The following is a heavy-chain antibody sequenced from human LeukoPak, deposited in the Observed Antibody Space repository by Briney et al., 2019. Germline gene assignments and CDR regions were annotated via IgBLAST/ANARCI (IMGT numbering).Heavy chain of an antibody. D-gene: IGHD6-13*01. V-gene: IGHV3-30*02. CDR2: IRYDGSNK. Sequence: PGGSLRLSCAASGFTFSSYGMHWVRQAPGKGLERVAFIRYDGSNKYYADSVKGRFTISRDNSKNTLYLQMNSLRAEDTAVYYCANPGYSSSWYDYWGQGTLVTVSS. J-gene: IGHJ4*02. CDR3: ANPGYSSSWYDY. CDR1: GFTFSSYG.